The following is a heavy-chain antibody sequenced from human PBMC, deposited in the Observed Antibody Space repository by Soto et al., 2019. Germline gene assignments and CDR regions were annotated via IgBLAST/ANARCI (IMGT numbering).Heavy chain of an antibody. CDR3: AREIFY. V-gene: IGHV3-74*01. J-gene: IGHJ4*02. Sequence: EVQLVESGGGLVQPGGSLRLSCAASGFTFSNYWMHWVRQTPGKGLVWVARINSDGSSTSYADSAKGRFTISRDNAKNTLYLQMNSLRGEDKAVYYCAREIFYWGQGTLVTVSS. CDR1: GFTFSNYW. CDR2: INSDGSST. D-gene: IGHD2-15*01.